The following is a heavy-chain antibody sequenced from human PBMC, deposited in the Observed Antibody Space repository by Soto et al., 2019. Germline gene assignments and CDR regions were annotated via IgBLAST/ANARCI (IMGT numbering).Heavy chain of an antibody. CDR1: GDTLPEFS. D-gene: IGHD3-10*01. V-gene: IGHV1-24*01. J-gene: IGHJ5*01. CDR2: FDPEDGET. CDR3: AKDRFRNTSSGWFEP. Sequence: ASVKVSCKVSGDTLPEFSMHWVRQAPGKGLEWMGGFDPEDGETIYAQKFLGRVTMTEDTSTDTAYMELSSLTSDDPAVYYCAKDRFRNTSSGWFEPWDQETLGSVSS.